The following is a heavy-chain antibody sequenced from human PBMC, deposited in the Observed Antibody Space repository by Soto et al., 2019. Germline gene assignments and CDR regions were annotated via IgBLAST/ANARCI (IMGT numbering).Heavy chain of an antibody. V-gene: IGHV3-7*04. D-gene: IGHD2-8*02. CDR1: GFTFKDYS. Sequence: EVQLVESGGALVQPGGSLRLSCAASGFTFKDYSMTWMRQAPGRGPEWVANIKRDGLEKYYAESVRGRFVISRDDAKNSLYRQLNSLRVEDTAVYYCARHTWWHFDWGQGTLVTVSS. CDR2: IKRDGLEK. J-gene: IGHJ4*02. CDR3: ARHTWWHFD.